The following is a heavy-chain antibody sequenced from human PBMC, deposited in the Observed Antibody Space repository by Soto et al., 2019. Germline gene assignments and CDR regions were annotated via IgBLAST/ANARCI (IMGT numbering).Heavy chain of an antibody. J-gene: IGHJ3*02. V-gene: IGHV1-2*04. CDR1: GYTFTGYY. CDR3: EIFDYGDYDDAFDI. CDR2: INPNSGGT. D-gene: IGHD4-17*01. Sequence: ASVKVSCKASGYTFTGYYMHWVRQAPGQGLEWMGWINPNSGGTNYAQKFQGWVTMTRDTSISTAYMELSSLRSEDTAMYYCEIFDYGDYDDAFDIWGQGTMVTVSS.